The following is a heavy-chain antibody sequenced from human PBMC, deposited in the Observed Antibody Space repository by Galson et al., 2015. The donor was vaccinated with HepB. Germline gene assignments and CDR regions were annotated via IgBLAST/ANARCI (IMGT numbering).Heavy chain of an antibody. CDR1: GFTVSSNY. V-gene: IGHV3-33*08. D-gene: IGHD2-2*03. CDR2: IWYDGSNK. CDR3: ASGYCSSTSCYYYYYGMDV. Sequence: SLRLSCAASGFTVSSNYMSWVRQAPGKGLEWVAVIWYDGSNKYYADSVKGRFTISRDNSKNTLYLQMNSLRAEDTAVYYCASGYCSSTSCYYYYYGMDVWGQGTTVTVSS. J-gene: IGHJ6*02.